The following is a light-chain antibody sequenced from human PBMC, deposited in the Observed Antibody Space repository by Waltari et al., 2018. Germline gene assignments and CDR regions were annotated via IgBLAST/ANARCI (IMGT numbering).Light chain of an antibody. Sequence: DIVMTQSPESLAVSLGERATIDCKSSQSVLYTSNNKNYLGWYQKKPGQPPKLLIFWASTRESVVPDRFSGSGSGTDFTLTISSLQAEDVAVYYCQQYYSTPYTFGQGTKLEIK. V-gene: IGKV4-1*01. CDR3: QQYYSTPYT. J-gene: IGKJ2*01. CDR2: WAS. CDR1: QSVLYTSNNKNY.